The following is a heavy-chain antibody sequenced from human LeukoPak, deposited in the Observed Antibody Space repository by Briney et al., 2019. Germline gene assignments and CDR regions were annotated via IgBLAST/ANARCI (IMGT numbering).Heavy chain of an antibody. J-gene: IGHJ3*02. D-gene: IGHD3-3*01. CDR3: AAENRANDFWSGYYAFDI. CDR1: GFTFTSSA. Sequence: ASVKVSCKASGFTFTSSAMQWVRQARGQRLEWIGWIVVGSGNTNYAQKFQERVTMTRDMSTSTAYMELSSLRSEDTAVYYCAAENRANDFWSGYYAFDIWGQGTMVTVSS. V-gene: IGHV1-58*02. CDR2: IVVGSGNT.